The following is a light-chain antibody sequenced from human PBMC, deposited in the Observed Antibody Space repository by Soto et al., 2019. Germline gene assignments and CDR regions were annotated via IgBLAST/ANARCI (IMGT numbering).Light chain of an antibody. V-gene: IGLV1-44*01. Sequence: QSVLTQPPSASGTPGQRVTISCSGSSSNIGSNTVNWYQQLPGTAPKLLIYRNNQRPSGVPDRFAGSKSGTSASLAISGLQSEDEADYYCAAWDDSLNGLVFGGGTKLTV. J-gene: IGLJ2*01. CDR1: SSNIGSNT. CDR3: AAWDDSLNGLV. CDR2: RNN.